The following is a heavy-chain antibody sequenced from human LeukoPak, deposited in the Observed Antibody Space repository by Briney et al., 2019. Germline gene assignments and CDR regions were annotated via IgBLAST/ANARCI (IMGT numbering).Heavy chain of an antibody. CDR1: GYTFTGYY. Sequence: ASVKVSCKASGYTFTGYYMHWVRQAPGQGLEWMGWINPNSGGTNYAQKFQGRVTMTRDTSISTAYMELSRLRSDDTAVYYCARGATYYYDSSGYSTPGDFDYWGQGTLVTVSS. J-gene: IGHJ4*02. D-gene: IGHD3-22*01. CDR2: INPNSGGT. V-gene: IGHV1-2*02. CDR3: ARGATYYYDSSGYSTPGDFDY.